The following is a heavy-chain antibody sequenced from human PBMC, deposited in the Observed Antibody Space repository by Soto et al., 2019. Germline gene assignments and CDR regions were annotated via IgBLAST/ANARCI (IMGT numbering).Heavy chain of an antibody. Sequence: QVQLQQWGAGLLKPSETLSLTCAVYGGSFSGYYWSWIRQPPGKGLEWIGEINHSGSTNYNPSLKSRVTISVDTSKNQFSLKLRSVTAADTAVYYCARQGVYPGMDVWGQGTTVTVSS. V-gene: IGHV4-34*01. CDR2: INHSGST. J-gene: IGHJ6*02. D-gene: IGHD3-10*01. CDR1: GGSFSGYY. CDR3: ARQGVYPGMDV.